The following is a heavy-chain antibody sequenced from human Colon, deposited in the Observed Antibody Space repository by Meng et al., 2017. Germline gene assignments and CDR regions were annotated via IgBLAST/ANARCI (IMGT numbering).Heavy chain of an antibody. V-gene: IGHV4-30-4*01. CDR2: IYYSGST. D-gene: IGHD4-17*01. CDR3: ARGPTTYFDY. J-gene: IGHJ4*02. Sequence: LHASGPGLVKPSPTLPLTCAVSGDSLRSGDYYWSWTRQPPGKGLGWIGYIYYSGSTYYNPSLKSRVTISVDTSKNQFSLKLSSVTAADTAVYYCARGPTTYFDYWGQRTLVTVSS. CDR1: GDSLRSGDYY.